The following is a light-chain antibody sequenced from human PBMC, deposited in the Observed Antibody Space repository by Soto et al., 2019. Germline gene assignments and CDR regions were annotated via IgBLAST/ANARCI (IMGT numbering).Light chain of an antibody. CDR2: DFG. Sequence: QSALTQPRSVSGSPGQSVTISCTGTSSDVGGYNYVSWYQHHPGKAPKLIIYDFGERPSGVPDRFSGSKSGNTASLTISGLQAEDEADYYCCSYAGSYTYVFGTGTKLTVL. CDR1: SSDVGGYNY. J-gene: IGLJ1*01. CDR3: CSYAGSYTYV. V-gene: IGLV2-11*01.